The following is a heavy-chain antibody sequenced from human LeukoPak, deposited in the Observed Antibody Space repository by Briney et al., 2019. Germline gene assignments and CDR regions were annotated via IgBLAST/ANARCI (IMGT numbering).Heavy chain of an antibody. Sequence: PGGSLRLSCAASGFTFSSYGMHWVRQAPGKGLEWVAVIWYDGSNKYYADSVKGRFTISRDNSKNTLYLQMNSLRAEDTAVYYCARDPLYGSGSYYNQFDYWGQGTLVTVSS. V-gene: IGHV3-33*01. CDR2: IWYDGSNK. D-gene: IGHD3-10*01. CDR1: GFTFSSYG. J-gene: IGHJ4*02. CDR3: ARDPLYGSGSYYNQFDY.